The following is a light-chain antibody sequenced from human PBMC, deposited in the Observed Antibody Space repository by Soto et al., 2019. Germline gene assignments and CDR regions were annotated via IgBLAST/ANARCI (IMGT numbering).Light chain of an antibody. CDR1: SSSIERNT. Sequence: QSVLTQPPSASGTPGQRVTISFSGESSSIERNTVSWYQQLPGMAPKLRIYLNRRRPSGVPDRFSGSKSGTSASLAISGLQSEDEAEYYCATWDDSLNLLYVFGTGTKLTVL. J-gene: IGLJ1*01. V-gene: IGLV1-44*01. CDR3: ATWDDSLNLLYV. CDR2: LNR.